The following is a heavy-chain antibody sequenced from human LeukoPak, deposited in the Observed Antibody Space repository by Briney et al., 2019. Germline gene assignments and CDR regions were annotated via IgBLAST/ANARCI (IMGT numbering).Heavy chain of an antibody. CDR2: ISAYNGNT. CDR3: ARGPHYGGNSCCDY. V-gene: IGHV1-18*01. J-gene: IGHJ4*02. D-gene: IGHD4-23*01. Sequence: GASVKVSCKASGYTFTSYGISWVRQAPGQGLEWMGWISAYNGNTNYAQKLQGRVTMTRDTSTSTVYMELSSLRSEDTAVYYCARGPHYGGNSCCDYWGQGTLVTVSS. CDR1: GYTFTSYG.